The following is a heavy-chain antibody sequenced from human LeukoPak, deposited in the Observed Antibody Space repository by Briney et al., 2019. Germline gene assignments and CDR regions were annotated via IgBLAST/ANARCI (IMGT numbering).Heavy chain of an antibody. CDR1: GFTFSSYW. CDR3: ARGRDVLRFLEWLFYFDY. Sequence: GGSLRLSCAASGFTFSSYWMHWVRQAPGKGLVWVSRINTDGSSTSYADSVKGRFTISRDNAKNTLYLQMNSLRAEDTAVYYCARGRDVLRFLEWLFYFDYWGQGTLVTVSS. CDR2: INTDGSST. J-gene: IGHJ4*02. V-gene: IGHV3-74*01. D-gene: IGHD3-3*01.